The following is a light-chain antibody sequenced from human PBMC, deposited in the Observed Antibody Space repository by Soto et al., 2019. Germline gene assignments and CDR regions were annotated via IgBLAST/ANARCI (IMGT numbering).Light chain of an antibody. CDR2: GAS. Sequence: EVVMTQSPATLSVSPGERVTLSCRANQTISNTLAWYQQKPGQAPRLLIYGASNRATGIPDRFSGSGSGTDFTLTISRLEPEDFAVYYCQQYGSSGTFGQGTKVDIK. J-gene: IGKJ1*01. CDR1: QTISNT. CDR3: QQYGSSGT. V-gene: IGKV3-20*01.